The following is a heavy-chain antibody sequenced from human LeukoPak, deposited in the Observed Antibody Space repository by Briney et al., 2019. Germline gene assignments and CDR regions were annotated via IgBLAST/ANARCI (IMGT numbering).Heavy chain of an antibody. Sequence: GGSLRLSCAASGFTFSSSGMRWVRQAPGKGLEWVASIRSDGSDKNYADSVKGRFTISRDNSKNTLYLEMSSLRPEDTAIYSCAKSLGYCRGGSCYPWGQGTLVTVSS. J-gene: IGHJ5*02. CDR2: IRSDGSDK. V-gene: IGHV3-30*02. D-gene: IGHD2-15*01. CDR3: AKSLGYCRGGSCYP. CDR1: GFTFSSSG.